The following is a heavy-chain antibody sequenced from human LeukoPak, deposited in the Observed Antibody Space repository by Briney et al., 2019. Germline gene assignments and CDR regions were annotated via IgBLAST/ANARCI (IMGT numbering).Heavy chain of an antibody. Sequence: PSETLSLTCSVSGFSGYSISSGFYWGWIRQPPGKGLEWIGSIFHSGSTYYNPSLKSRVTISVDMSKNQFSLKMSSVTAADTAVYYCARAYSSSWYWNWFDPWGQGTLVTVSS. CDR3: ARAYSSSWYWNWFDP. CDR1: GYSISSGFY. J-gene: IGHJ5*02. V-gene: IGHV4-38-2*02. D-gene: IGHD6-13*01. CDR2: IFHSGST.